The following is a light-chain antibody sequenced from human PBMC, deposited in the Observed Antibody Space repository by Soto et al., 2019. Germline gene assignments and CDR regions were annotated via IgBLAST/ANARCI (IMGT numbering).Light chain of an antibody. J-gene: IGKJ4*01. V-gene: IGKV3-11*01. CDR2: DAS. CDR1: QSVGAN. CDR3: QHRTNWPA. Sequence: EIVLTQSPATLSLSPGARATLSCRASQSVGANLAWYQQKPGQAPRLLIWDASSRATGIPARFSGSGSGTEFTLSISSLEPEDFAVYYCQHRTNWPAFGGGTKVESK.